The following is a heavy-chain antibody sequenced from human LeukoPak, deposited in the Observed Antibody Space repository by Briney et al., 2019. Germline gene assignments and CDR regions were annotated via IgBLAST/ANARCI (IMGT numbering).Heavy chain of an antibody. CDR3: ATDSRGYSYGHTGGFDY. J-gene: IGHJ4*02. CDR1: GYTLTELS. D-gene: IGHD5-18*01. Sequence: ASVKVSCKVSGYTLTELSMHWVRQAPGKGLEWMGGVDPEDGETIYAQKFQGRVTMTEDTSTDTAYMELSSLRSEDTAVYYCATDSRGYSYGHTGGFDYWGQGTLVTVSS. CDR2: VDPEDGET. V-gene: IGHV1-24*01.